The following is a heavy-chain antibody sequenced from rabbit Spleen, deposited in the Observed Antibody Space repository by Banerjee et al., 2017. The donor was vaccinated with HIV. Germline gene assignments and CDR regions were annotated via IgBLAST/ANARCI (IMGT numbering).Heavy chain of an antibody. Sequence: QEQLEESGGDLVKPGASLTLTCTASGFTLSSYWMCWVRQAPGKGLEWIACIWTGTVGTHYASWAKGRFTISKTSSTTVDLKMTSLTAADTATYFCASDGGVGGGYRRLNLWGPGTLVTVS. D-gene: IGHD7-1*01. CDR2: IWTGTVGT. CDR3: ASDGGVGGGYRRLNL. J-gene: IGHJ6*01. CDR1: GFTLSSYW. V-gene: IGHV1S45*01.